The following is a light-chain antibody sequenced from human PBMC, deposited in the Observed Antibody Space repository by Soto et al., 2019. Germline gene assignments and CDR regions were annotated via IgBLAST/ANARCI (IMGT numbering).Light chain of an antibody. J-gene: IGLJ1*01. CDR1: SSDVGSYNL. CDR3: CSYAGSSTFYV. V-gene: IGLV2-23*02. CDR2: EVS. Sequence: QSVLTQPASVSGSPGQSITISCTGTSSDVGSYNLVSWYQQHPGKAPKLMIYEVSKRPSGVSNRFSGSKSGNTASLTISGLQAEDEADYYCCSYAGSSTFYVLATGTNVTVL.